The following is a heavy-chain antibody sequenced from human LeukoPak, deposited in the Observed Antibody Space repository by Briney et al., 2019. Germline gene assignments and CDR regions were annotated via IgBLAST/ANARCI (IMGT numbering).Heavy chain of an antibody. CDR3: AGIAARPK. D-gene: IGHD6-6*01. Sequence: GGSLRLSCAASGFTFSDYYMSWVRQAPGEGLEWISYISSSGGIIYYADSVRGRFTISRDNAKSSLYLQMNSLRAEDTAVYYCAGIAARPKWGQGTLVTVSS. CDR1: GFTFSDYY. V-gene: IGHV3-11*01. CDR2: ISSSGGII. J-gene: IGHJ4*02.